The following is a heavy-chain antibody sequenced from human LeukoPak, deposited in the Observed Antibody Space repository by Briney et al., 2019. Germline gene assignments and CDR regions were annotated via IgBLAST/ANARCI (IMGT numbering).Heavy chain of an antibody. CDR3: ARVGGIVVVPAAANWFDP. Sequence: SVKVSCKASGGTFSSYAISWVRQAPGQGLEWMGGIIPIFGTANYAQKFQDRVTITADESTSTAYMELSSLRSEDTAVYYCARVGGIVVVPAAANWFDPWGQGTLVTVSS. CDR1: GGTFSSYA. CDR2: IIPIFGTA. V-gene: IGHV1-69*13. D-gene: IGHD2-2*01. J-gene: IGHJ5*02.